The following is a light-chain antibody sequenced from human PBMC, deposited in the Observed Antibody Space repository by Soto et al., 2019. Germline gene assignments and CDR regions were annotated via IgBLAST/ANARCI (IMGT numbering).Light chain of an antibody. Sequence: DIQMIQSPSSLSASVGDRVTITCQASQDIKNYLNWYKQKPGKAPKLLIYDVSNLETGVPSRFSGSGSGTHFSLTISSLQPEDVATYYCQHYDHLPPLTVGGGTRVQIK. CDR3: QHYDHLPPLT. J-gene: IGKJ4*01. V-gene: IGKV1-33*01. CDR1: QDIKNY. CDR2: DVS.